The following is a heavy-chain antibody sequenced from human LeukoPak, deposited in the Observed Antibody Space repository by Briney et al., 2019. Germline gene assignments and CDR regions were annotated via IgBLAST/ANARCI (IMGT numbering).Heavy chain of an antibody. Sequence: ASVKVSCKASGYTFTSYYMHWVRQAPGQGLEWMGIINPSGGSTSYAQKFQGRVTMTRDTSTSTVYMELSSLRSEDTAVYYCASYSSSSLRYYYMDVWGTGTTVTVSS. J-gene: IGHJ6*03. V-gene: IGHV1-46*01. CDR2: INPSGGST. CDR3: ASYSSSSLRYYYMDV. D-gene: IGHD6-6*01. CDR1: GYTFTSYY.